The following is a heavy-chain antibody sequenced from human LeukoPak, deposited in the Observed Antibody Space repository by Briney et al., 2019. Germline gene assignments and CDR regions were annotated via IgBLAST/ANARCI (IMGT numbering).Heavy chain of an antibody. CDR2: ITSSSSYI. Sequence: PGGSLRLSCAASGFAFSTYTMNWVRQAPGKGLEWVSSITSSSSYIYYADSVKGRFTISRDNAKNSLYLQMNSLRVEDTAVYYCARHVVAVGFDYWGQGTLVTVSS. CDR3: ARHVVAVGFDY. CDR1: GFAFSTYT. D-gene: IGHD3-22*01. J-gene: IGHJ4*02. V-gene: IGHV3-21*01.